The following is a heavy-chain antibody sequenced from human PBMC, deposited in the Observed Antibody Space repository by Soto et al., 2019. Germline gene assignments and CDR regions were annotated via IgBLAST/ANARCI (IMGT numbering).Heavy chain of an antibody. J-gene: IGHJ6*03. V-gene: IGHV4-59*01. CDR1: GGSISSYY. D-gene: IGHD6-13*01. Sequence: SETLSLTCTVSGGSISSYYWSWIRQPPGKGLEWIGYIYYSGSTNYNPSLKSRVTISVDTSKNQFSLKLSSVTAADTAVYYCARRAAAGPYYYSMDVWGKGTPVTVSS. CDR2: IYYSGST. CDR3: ARRAAAGPYYYSMDV.